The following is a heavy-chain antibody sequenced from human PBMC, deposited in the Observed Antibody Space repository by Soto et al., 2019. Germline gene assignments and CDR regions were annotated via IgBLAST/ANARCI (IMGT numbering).Heavy chain of an antibody. Sequence: SQTLSLTCAISGASVSINSASWNLIRQSPSRGFEWLGRTYLRSQWYSDYAVSMKSRITIKPDTSKNQFSLQLNSVTPDDTAIYHCTRESMSGWSDFWGQGKLVTVHS. CDR3: TRESMSGWSDF. CDR2: TYLRSQWYS. J-gene: IGHJ4*02. D-gene: IGHD6-19*01. V-gene: IGHV6-1*01. CDR1: GASVSINSAS.